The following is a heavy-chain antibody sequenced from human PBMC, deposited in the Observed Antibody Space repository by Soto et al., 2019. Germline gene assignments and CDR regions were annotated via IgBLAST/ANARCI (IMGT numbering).Heavy chain of an antibody. Sequence: GASVKVSCKASGYTFTSYGISWVRQAPGQGLVWMGWISAYNGNTNYAQKLQGRVTMTTDTSTSTAYMELRSLRSDDAAVYYCSREAVVATITLYYYYYMDVWGKGTTVTVSS. D-gene: IGHD5-12*01. CDR1: GYTFTSYG. CDR3: SREAVVATITLYYYYYMDV. J-gene: IGHJ6*03. V-gene: IGHV1-18*01. CDR2: ISAYNGNT.